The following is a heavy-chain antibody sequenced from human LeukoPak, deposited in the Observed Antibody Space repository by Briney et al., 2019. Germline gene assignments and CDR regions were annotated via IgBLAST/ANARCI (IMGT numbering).Heavy chain of an antibody. V-gene: IGHV4-34*01. CDR2: INHSGST. J-gene: IGHJ4*02. CDR3: ARAAGLTYCGGDCYSGYFDY. D-gene: IGHD2-21*02. CDR1: GGSFSGYY. Sequence: SETLSLTCAVYGGSFSGYYWSWIRQTPGKGLEWIGEINHSGSTNYNPSLKSRVTISVDTSKNQFSLKLSSVTAADTAVYYCARAAGLTYCGGDCYSGYFDYWGQGTLVTVSS.